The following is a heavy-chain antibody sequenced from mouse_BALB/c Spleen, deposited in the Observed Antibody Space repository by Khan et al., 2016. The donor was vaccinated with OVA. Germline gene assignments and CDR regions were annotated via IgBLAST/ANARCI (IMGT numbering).Heavy chain of an antibody. J-gene: IGHJ2*01. CDR2: ISYSGNT. CDR1: GYSITSDYA. V-gene: IGHV3-2*02. CDR3: ARVYGGDFDY. D-gene: IGHD2-10*02. Sequence: VRLQQSGPGLVKPSQSLSLTCTVTGYSITSDYAWNWIRQFPGNKLEWLGYISYSGNTKYNPSLKSRISVTRDKSKNLFFLQLNSVTTEDTATYYGARVYGGDFDYWGKGTTLTVSA.